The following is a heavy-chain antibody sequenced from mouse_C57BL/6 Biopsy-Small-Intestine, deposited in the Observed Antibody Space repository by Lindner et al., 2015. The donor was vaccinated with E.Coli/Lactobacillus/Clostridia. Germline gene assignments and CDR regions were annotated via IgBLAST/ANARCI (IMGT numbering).Heavy chain of an antibody. CDR1: GYAFKNFL. CDR2: INPGSGGT. CDR3: ASYGNFAY. D-gene: IGHD2-1*01. J-gene: IGHJ3*01. V-gene: IGHV1-54*01. Sequence: VQLQESGAELVRPGTSVKVSCKASGYAFKNFLIEWVKQRPGQGLEWIGVINPGSGGTDYNEKFKAKATLTADKSSNTAYMQLSSLTSEDSAVYFCASYGNFAYWGQGTLVTVSA.